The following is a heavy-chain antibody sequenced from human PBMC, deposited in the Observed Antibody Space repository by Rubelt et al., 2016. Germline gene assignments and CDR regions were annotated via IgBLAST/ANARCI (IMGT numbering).Heavy chain of an antibody. D-gene: IGHD2-15*01. V-gene: IGHV1-3*01. J-gene: IGHJ4*02. Sequence: QVQLVQSGAEVKKPGASVKVSCKASGYTFTSYAMHWVRQAPGQRLEWMGWINAGNGNTKYSQKFQGRGTITRETAGSTAYMELSSLRSEDTAVYYCARGDIVVVVAASNPLDYWGQGTLVTVSS. CDR1: GYTFTSYA. CDR3: ARGDIVVVVAASNPLDY. CDR2: INAGNGNT.